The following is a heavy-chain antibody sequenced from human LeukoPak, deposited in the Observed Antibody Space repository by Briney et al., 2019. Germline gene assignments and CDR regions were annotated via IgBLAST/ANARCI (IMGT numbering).Heavy chain of an antibody. D-gene: IGHD3-22*01. CDR2: IYSGGST. V-gene: IGHV3-66*01. CDR3: AKDAMIVGFGY. J-gene: IGHJ4*02. Sequence: PGGSLRLSCAASGFTVSSNYMSWVRQAPGKGLEWVSVIYSGGSTYYADSVKGRFTISRDNSKNTLYLQMNSLRAEDTAVYYCAKDAMIVGFGYWGQGTLVTVSS. CDR1: GFTVSSNY.